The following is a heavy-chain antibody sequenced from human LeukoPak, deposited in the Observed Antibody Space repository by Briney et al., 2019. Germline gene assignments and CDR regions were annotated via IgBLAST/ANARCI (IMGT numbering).Heavy chain of an antibody. CDR1: GYTFTGYY. Sequence: ASVKVSCKASGYTFTGYYMHWVRQAPGQGLEWMGRINPNSGGTNYAQKIQGRVTMTRDTSISTAYMELSRLRSDDTAVYYCARDSSSGWYDFDYWGQGTLVTVSS. CDR3: ARDSSSGWYDFDY. J-gene: IGHJ4*02. CDR2: INPNSGGT. V-gene: IGHV1-2*06. D-gene: IGHD6-19*01.